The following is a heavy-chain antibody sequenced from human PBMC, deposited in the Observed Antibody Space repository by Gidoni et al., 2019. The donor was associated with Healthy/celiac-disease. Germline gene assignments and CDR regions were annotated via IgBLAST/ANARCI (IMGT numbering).Heavy chain of an antibody. D-gene: IGHD1-7*01. J-gene: IGHJ3*02. V-gene: IGHV3-30-3*01. CDR2: ISYDGSNK. CDR3: ARDRVELRNAFDI. CDR1: GFTFSSYA. Sequence: QVQLVESGGGGVQPGRSRRLSCAAYGFTFSSYAMHWVRQAPGKGLEWVAVISYDGSNKYYADSVKGRFTISRDNSKNTLYLQMNSLRAEDTAVYYCARDRVELRNAFDIWGQGTMVTVSS.